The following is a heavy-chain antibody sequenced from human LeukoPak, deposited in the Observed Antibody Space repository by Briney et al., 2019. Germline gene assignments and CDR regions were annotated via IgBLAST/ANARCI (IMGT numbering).Heavy chain of an antibody. CDR3: ARGPIPGTDFYYFDY. V-gene: IGHV5-51*01. CDR2: IYPGDSDT. D-gene: IGHD6-13*01. CDR1: GYSFTSYW. J-gene: IGHJ4*02. Sequence: GESLKISCKGSGYSFTSYWIGWVRQMPGKGLEWMGIIYPGDSDTRYSPSFQDQVTISADKSISTAYLQWSSLKASDTAMYYCARGPIPGTDFYYFDYWGQGTLVTVSS.